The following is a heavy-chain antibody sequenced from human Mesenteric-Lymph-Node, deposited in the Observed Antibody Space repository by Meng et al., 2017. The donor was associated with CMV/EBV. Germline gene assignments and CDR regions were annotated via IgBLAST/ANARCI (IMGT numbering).Heavy chain of an antibody. V-gene: IGHV3-73*01. J-gene: IGHJ4*02. CDR2: IRSKANSYAT. CDR1: GFTFSGSA. Sequence: GGSLRLSCAASGFTFSGSAMHWVRQASGKGLEWVGRIRSKANSYATAYAASVKGRFTISRDDSKNTAYLQMNSLKTEDTAVYYCTRHAVSCSSTSCYTPPFDYWGQGTLVTVSS. D-gene: IGHD2-2*02. CDR3: TRHAVSCSSTSCYTPPFDY.